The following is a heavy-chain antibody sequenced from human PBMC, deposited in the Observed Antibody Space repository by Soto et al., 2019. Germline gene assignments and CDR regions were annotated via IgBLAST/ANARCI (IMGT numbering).Heavy chain of an antibody. CDR3: APAGDYDLLTFDH. D-gene: IGHD4-17*01. CDR2: IYWDDDK. V-gene: IGHV2-5*02. Sequence: QITLKESGPTLVRPAQTLTLTCDFSGFSLSTYHMGVAWIRQPPGKALEWLALIYWDDDKRYSPSLKDRLAISKDTSSNQVVLTITNIDPGDSATYFCAPAGDYDLLTFDHWGPGTLVTVSS. CDR1: GFSLSTYHMG. J-gene: IGHJ4*02.